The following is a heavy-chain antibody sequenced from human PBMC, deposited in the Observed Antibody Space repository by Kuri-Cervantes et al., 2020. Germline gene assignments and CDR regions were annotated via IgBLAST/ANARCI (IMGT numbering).Heavy chain of an antibody. CDR3: ARLYEYYFDY. D-gene: IGHD5/OR15-5a*01. CDR1: GFTFSSYS. CDR2: ISSSSSYI. J-gene: IGHJ4*02. V-gene: IGHV3-21*01. Sequence: GESLKISCGASGFTFSSYSMNWVRQAPGKGLEWVSSISSSSSYIYYADSVKGRFTISRDNAKNSLYLQMNSLRAEDTAVYYCARLYEYYFDYWGQGTLVTVSS.